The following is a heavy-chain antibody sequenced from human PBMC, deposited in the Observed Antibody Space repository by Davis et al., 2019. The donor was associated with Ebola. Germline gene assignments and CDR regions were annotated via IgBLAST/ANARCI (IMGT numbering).Heavy chain of an antibody. CDR3: AREIAAETTLYYYGMDV. V-gene: IGHV3-33*08. Sequence: GESLKISCAASGFVFRSYVMSWVRQAPGKGLEWVTIIWYEGVNKFYADSVKGRFTISRDNAKNSLYLQMNSLRDEDTAVYYCAREIAAETTLYYYGMDVWGQGTTVTVSS. D-gene: IGHD6-13*01. CDR2: IWYEGVNK. CDR1: GFVFRSYV. J-gene: IGHJ6*02.